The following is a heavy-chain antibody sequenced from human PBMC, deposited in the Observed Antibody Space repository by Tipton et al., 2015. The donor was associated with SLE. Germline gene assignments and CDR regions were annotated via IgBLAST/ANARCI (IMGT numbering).Heavy chain of an antibody. CDR3: ARQIGLFYYYMDV. Sequence: TLSLTCAVSGYSISSGYYWGWIRQPPGKGLEWIGNFYPGGSAYYNPSLKGRVTISEHTSKNQFSLKLTSVTAADTAVYYCARQIGLFYYYMDVWGKGTTVTVSS. CDR1: GYSISSGYY. CDR2: FYPGGSA. J-gene: IGHJ6*03. V-gene: IGHV4-38-2*01. D-gene: IGHD2-21*01.